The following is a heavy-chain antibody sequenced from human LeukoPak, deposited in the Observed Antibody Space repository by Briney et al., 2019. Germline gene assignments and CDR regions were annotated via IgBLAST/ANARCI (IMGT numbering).Heavy chain of an antibody. CDR2: IIPIFGTA. D-gene: IGHD3/OR15-3a*01. CDR3: ARSVDSGLGYYYYYMDV. J-gene: IGHJ6*03. CDR1: GGTFSSYA. V-gene: IGHV1-69*05. Sequence: SVKVSCKASGGTFSSYAISWVRQAPGQGLEWMGGIIPIFGTANYAQKFQGRVTITTDESTSTAYMELSSLRSEDTAVYYCARSVDSGLGYYYYYMDVWGKGTTVTVSS.